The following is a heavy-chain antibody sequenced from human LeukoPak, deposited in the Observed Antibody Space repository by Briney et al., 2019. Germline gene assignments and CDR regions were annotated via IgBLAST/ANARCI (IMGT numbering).Heavy chain of an antibody. CDR1: GGSISNYY. D-gene: IGHD6-13*01. J-gene: IGHJ4*02. CDR2: IYYSGST. V-gene: IGHV4-59*08. Sequence: SETLSLTCTVSGGSISNYYWSWIRLPPGKGLEWIGYIYYSGSTNYNPSLKSRVTISVDTSKNQFSLRLSSVTAADTAVYYCARHDAGNWYPYFDNWGQGTLVTVSS. CDR3: ARHDAGNWYPYFDN.